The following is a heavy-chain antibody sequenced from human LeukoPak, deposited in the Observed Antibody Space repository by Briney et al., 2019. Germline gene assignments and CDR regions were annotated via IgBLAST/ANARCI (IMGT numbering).Heavy chain of an antibody. Sequence: SETLSLTCTVSGGSISSSSYYWGWIRQPPGKGLEWIGSIYYSGSTYYNPSLKSRVTISVDTSMNQFSLKLSSVTAADTAVYYCARHFKVVVPAAISALDWFDPWGQGTLVTVSS. CDR1: GGSISSSSYY. V-gene: IGHV4-39*01. J-gene: IGHJ5*02. CDR3: ARHFKVVVPAAISALDWFDP. CDR2: IYYSGST. D-gene: IGHD2-2*02.